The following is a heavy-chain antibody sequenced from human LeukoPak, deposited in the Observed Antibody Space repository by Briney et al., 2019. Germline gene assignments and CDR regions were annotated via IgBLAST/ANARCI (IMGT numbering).Heavy chain of an antibody. CDR2: INPNSGGT. Sequence: ASVKVSCKASGYTFTGYYMHWLRQAPGQGLEWMGWINPNSGGTNYAQKFQGRVTMTRDTSISTAYMELSRLRSDDTAVYYCARGRLRENNAFDIWGQGTMVTVSS. J-gene: IGHJ3*02. CDR1: GYTFTGYY. V-gene: IGHV1-2*02. CDR3: ARGRLRENNAFDI. D-gene: IGHD1-26*01.